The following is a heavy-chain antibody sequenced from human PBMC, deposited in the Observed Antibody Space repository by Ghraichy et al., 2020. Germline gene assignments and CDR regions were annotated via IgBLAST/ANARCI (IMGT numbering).Heavy chain of an antibody. J-gene: IGHJ3*02. D-gene: IGHD1-14*01. V-gene: IGHV4-59*01. CDR1: GGSISDYY. Sequence: SETLSLTCTVSGGSISDYYWSWIRQPPGKGLEWIGYIYSTGSTNYDPSLKSRVTISVDTSKNQFSLKLSSVATADTAVYYCERDAHGRGPKNAFEIWGQGTMVTVSS. CDR2: IYSTGST. CDR3: ERDAHGRGPKNAFEI.